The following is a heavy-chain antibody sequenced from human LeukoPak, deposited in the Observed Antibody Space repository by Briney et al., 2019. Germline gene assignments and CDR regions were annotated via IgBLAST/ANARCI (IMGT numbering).Heavy chain of an antibody. V-gene: IGHV3-23*01. D-gene: IGHD1-7*01. CDR1: GFTIGNYA. CDR2: IRGGGSDT. Sequence: GGSLRLSCAASGFTIGNYAMSWVRQAPGKGLEWVSAIRGGGSDTSFADAVKGRCTISRDNSKNTLYLQMNSLRAEDTALYYCAKSGTNYNNYKGLDVWGQGTTVTVSS. J-gene: IGHJ6*02. CDR3: AKSGTNYNNYKGLDV.